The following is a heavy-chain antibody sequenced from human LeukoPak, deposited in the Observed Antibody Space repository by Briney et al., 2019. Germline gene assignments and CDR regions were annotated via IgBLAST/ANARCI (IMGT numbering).Heavy chain of an antibody. CDR3: ARDRTYYYDSSGYPNDAFDI. J-gene: IGHJ3*02. CDR1: GGSFSGYY. Sequence: SETLSLTCAVYGGSFSGYYWGWIRQPPGKGLEWIGSIYYSGSTYYNPSLKSRVTISVDTSKNQFSLKLSSVTAADTAVYYCARDRTYYYDSSGYPNDAFDIWGQGTMVTVSS. CDR2: IYYSGST. V-gene: IGHV4-34*01. D-gene: IGHD3-22*01.